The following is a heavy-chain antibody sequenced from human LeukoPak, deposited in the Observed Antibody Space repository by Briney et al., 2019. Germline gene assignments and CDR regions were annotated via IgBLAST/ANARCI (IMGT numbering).Heavy chain of an antibody. CDR3: SRSGPGSCSGGSCYSNY. CDR2: VIPIYDTA. D-gene: IGHD2-15*01. J-gene: IGHJ4*02. CDR1: GGTFNTSS. Sequence: GAPVKVSCKASGGTFNTSSISWVRQAPGQGLEWMGGVIPIYDTANYAQQCQGRVTITADESTSTAYMELSSLRSEDTAVCYCSRSGPGSCSGGSCYSNYWGQGTLVTVSS. V-gene: IGHV1-69*13.